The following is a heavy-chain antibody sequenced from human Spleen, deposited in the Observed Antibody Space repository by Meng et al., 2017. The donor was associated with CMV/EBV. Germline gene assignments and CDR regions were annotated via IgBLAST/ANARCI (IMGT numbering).Heavy chain of an antibody. J-gene: IGHJ5*02. CDR1: GYTFTSYD. Sequence: KASGYTFTSYDVNWVRQATGQGLEWMGWMSPNSGNTGYAQKFQGRVTMTRNTSISTAYMELRSLRPEDTAVYYCARSPGMRNNWFDPWGQGTLVTVSS. CDR2: MSPNSGNT. V-gene: IGHV1-8*01. CDR3: ARSPGMRNNWFDP. D-gene: IGHD2-8*01.